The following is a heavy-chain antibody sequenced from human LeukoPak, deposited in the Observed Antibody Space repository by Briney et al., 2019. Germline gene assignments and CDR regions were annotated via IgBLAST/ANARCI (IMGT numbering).Heavy chain of an antibody. V-gene: IGHV3-66*02. CDR1: GFTVSSNH. CDR2: LYSGGST. J-gene: IGHJ4*02. D-gene: IGHD3-10*01. Sequence: GGSLRLSCAASGFTVSSNHMIWVRRAPGKGPEWVSVLYSGGSTYYADSVKGRFTISRDNSKNTLYLQMNSLRPEDTAVYLCAAGQTLWNYFDFWGQGTLVTVSS. CDR3: AAGQTLWNYFDF.